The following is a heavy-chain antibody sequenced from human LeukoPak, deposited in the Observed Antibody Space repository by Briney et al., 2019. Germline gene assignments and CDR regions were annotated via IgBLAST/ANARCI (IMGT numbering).Heavy chain of an antibody. Sequence: ASVKVSCKVCGYTLTELSMHWVRQDPGKGLEWMGGFDPEDGETIYAQKFQGRVTVTEDTSTDTAYMELSSLRSEDTAVYYCATDHPSRGYSYGFPYFDYWGQGTLVTVSS. D-gene: IGHD5-18*01. CDR1: GYTLTELS. V-gene: IGHV1-24*01. CDR3: ATDHPSRGYSYGFPYFDY. CDR2: FDPEDGET. J-gene: IGHJ4*02.